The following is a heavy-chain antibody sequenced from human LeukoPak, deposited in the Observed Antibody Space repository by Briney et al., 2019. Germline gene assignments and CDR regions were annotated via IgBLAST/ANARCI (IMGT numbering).Heavy chain of an antibody. V-gene: IGHV4-34*01. CDR2: MNPSGST. J-gene: IGHJ6*03. D-gene: IGHD3-22*01. CDR1: GGSFSGYY. Sequence: SETLSLTCAVYGGSFSGYYWTWIRHTPEKGLEWIGEMNPSGSTNYNPSLKSRVTISVDTSKNQFSLNLSSVTAADTAVYYCARGRHDITMIVVIMTAVSYYLDVWGKGTTVTVSS. CDR3: ARGRHDITMIVVIMTAVSYYLDV.